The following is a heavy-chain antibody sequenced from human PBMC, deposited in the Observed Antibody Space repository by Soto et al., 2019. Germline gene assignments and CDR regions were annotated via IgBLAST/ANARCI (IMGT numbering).Heavy chain of an antibody. CDR1: GFTFSSDA. CDR2: LSDNGGTT. J-gene: IGHJ4*02. CDR3: DKNRPTRLPFSSLDS. Sequence: GGSLRLCCAASGFTFSSDAMYWVRQAPGKGLEWVSSLSDNGGTTYYADSVKGRFTISRDYSKNTLYLQMNSLRADDTAVYYCDKNRPTRLPFSSLDSWGQG. V-gene: IGHV3-23*01. D-gene: IGHD6-25*01.